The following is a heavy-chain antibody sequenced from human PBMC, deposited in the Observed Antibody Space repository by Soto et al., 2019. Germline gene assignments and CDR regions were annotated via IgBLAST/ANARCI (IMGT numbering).Heavy chain of an antibody. Sequence: ASVKVSCKASGYTFTGYYMRWVRQAPGQGLEWMGWINPNSGGTNYAQKFQGRVTMTRNTSISTAYMELSSLRSEDTAVYYCARAQGSYYGYRSRAGAFDIWGQGTMVTVSS. CDR3: ARAQGSYYGYRSRAGAFDI. V-gene: IGHV1-2*02. CDR2: INPNSGGT. J-gene: IGHJ3*02. CDR1: GYTFTGYY. D-gene: IGHD3-10*01.